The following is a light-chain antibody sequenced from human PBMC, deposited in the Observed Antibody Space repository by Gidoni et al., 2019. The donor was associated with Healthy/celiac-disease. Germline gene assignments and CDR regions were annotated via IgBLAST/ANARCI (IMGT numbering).Light chain of an antibody. V-gene: IGKV1-NL1*01. CDR1: QGISNS. J-gene: IGKJ5*01. CDR3: QQYYSTLLT. CDR2: AAS. Sequence: DIQMTQSLSSLSASVGDRVTITCRASQGISNSLAWYQQKPGKAPKLLLYAASRLESGVPSRFSGSGSGTDYTLTISSLQPEDFATYYCQQYYSTLLTFGQGTRLEIK.